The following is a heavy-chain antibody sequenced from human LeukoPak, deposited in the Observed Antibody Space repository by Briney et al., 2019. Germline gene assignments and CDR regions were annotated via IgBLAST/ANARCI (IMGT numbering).Heavy chain of an antibody. D-gene: IGHD2-15*01. CDR1: GYTFSSYY. Sequence: ASVKVSCKASGYTFSSYYMHWVRQALGQGLEWMGIINPSGGSTSYAQKFQGKVTMTRDTSTSTVYMELSSLRSEDTAVYYCARGKPFCSGGSCYIDYYYGMDVWGQGTTVTVSS. CDR2: INPSGGST. CDR3: ARGKPFCSGGSCYIDYYYGMDV. V-gene: IGHV1-46*01. J-gene: IGHJ6*02.